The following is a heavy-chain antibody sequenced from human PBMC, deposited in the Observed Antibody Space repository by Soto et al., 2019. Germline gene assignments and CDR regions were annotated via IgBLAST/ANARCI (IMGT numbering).Heavy chain of an antibody. V-gene: IGHV4-31*03. CDR2: IYYSGST. D-gene: IGHD6-25*01. CDR1: GGSISSVGHY. Sequence: NPSETLSLTCSVSGGSISSVGHYWTWIRQQPGKGLEWIGYIYYSGSTDYNPSLKSRVTISVDRSKNQFSLNLSSVTAADTAIYYCARESGGYDSSTRYGLDVWGQGTTVTVS. CDR3: ARESGGYDSSTRYGLDV. J-gene: IGHJ6*02.